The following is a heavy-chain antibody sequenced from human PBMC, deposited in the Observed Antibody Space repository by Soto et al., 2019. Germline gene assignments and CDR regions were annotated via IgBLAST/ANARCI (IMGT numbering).Heavy chain of an antibody. CDR2: MNPNSGNT. CDR1: GYTFTSYD. CDR3: ARAAYYYGSGSYDDAFDI. J-gene: IGHJ3*02. Sequence: ASVKVSCKASGYTFTSYDINWVRQATGQGLEWMGWMNPNSGNTGYAQKFQGRVTMTRNTSISTAYMELSSLRPEDTAVYYCARAAYYYGSGSYDDAFDIWGQGTMVTVAS. D-gene: IGHD3-10*01. V-gene: IGHV1-8*01.